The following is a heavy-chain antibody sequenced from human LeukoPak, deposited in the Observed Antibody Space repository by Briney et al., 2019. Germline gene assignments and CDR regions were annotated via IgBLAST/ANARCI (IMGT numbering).Heavy chain of an antibody. CDR2: INPNSGGT. CDR3: ARDSDLGGPSPAGY. J-gene: IGHJ4*02. V-gene: IGHV1-2*02. Sequence: ASVKVSCKASGYTFTCYYMHWVRQAPGQGLEWMGWINPNSGGTNYAQKFQGRVTMTRDTSISTAYMELSRLRSDDTAVYYCARDSDLGGPSPAGYWGQGTLVTVSS. CDR1: GYTFTCYY. D-gene: IGHD3-16*01.